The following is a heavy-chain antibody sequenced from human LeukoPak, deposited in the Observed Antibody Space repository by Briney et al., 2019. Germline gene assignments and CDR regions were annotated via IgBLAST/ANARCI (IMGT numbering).Heavy chain of an antibody. D-gene: IGHD2-15*01. J-gene: IGHJ6*03. CDR3: ARALTDNYYYYYMDV. CDR2: IYSGGST. CDR1: GFTFSSYS. V-gene: IGHV3-66*02. Sequence: PGGSLRLSCAASGFTFSSYSMNWVRQAPGKGLEWVSVIYSGGSTYYADSVKGRFTISRDNSKNTLYLQMNSLRAEDTAVYYCARALTDNYYYYYMDVWGKGTTVTVSS.